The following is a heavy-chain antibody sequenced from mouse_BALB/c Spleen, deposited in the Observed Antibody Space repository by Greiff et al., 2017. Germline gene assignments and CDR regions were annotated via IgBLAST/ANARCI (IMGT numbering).Heavy chain of an antibody. CDR2: ISSGGSYT. J-gene: IGHJ4*01. CDR1: GFTFSSYG. Sequence: EVQLVESGGDLVKPGGSLKLSCAASGFTFSSYGMSWVRQTPDKRLEWVATISSGGSYTYYPDSVKGRFTISRDNAKNTLSLQMSSLKSEDSAMYYCARSGNDYDAMDYWGQGTSVTVSS. CDR3: ARSGNDYDAMDY. V-gene: IGHV5-6*01.